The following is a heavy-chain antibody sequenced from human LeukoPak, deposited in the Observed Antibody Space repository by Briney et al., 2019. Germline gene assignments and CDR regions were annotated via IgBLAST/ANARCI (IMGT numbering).Heavy chain of an antibody. CDR1: GGSISSGSYY. Sequence: PSETLSLTCTVSGGSISSGSYYWSWIRQPAGKGLEWIGRIYTSGSTNYNPSLKSRVTISVDTSKSQFSLRLSSVTAADTAVYYCARHLNLLITNAFDIWGQGTMVTVSS. D-gene: IGHD3-22*01. J-gene: IGHJ3*02. CDR3: ARHLNLLITNAFDI. CDR2: IYTSGST. V-gene: IGHV4-61*02.